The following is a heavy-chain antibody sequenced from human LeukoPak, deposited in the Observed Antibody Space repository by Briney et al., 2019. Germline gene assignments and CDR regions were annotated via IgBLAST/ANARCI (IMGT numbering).Heavy chain of an antibody. CDR1: GYTFTSYG. CDR2: ISAYNGNT. Sequence: ASVKVSCKASGYTFTSYGISWVRQAPGQGLEWMGWISAYNGNTNYAQKLQGRVTMTTDTSTSTAYMELRSLRSDDTAVYYCARARDVGYSSSWAFDYWGQGTLVTVSS. J-gene: IGHJ4*02. D-gene: IGHD6-13*01. V-gene: IGHV1-18*01. CDR3: ARARDVGYSSSWAFDY.